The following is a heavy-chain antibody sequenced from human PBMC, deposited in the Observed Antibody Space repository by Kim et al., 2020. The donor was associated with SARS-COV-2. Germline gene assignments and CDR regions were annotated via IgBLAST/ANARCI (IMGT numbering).Heavy chain of an antibody. J-gene: IGHJ4*02. CDR2: ISYDGSNK. CDR1: GFTFSSYG. CDR3: ASAQFWGIAVAGNLRFDY. V-gene: IGHV3-33*05. Sequence: GGSLRLSCAASGFTFSSYGMHWVRQAPGKGLEWVAVISYDGSNKYYADSVKGRFTISRDNSKNTLYLQMNSLRAEDTAVYYCASAQFWGIAVAGNLRFDYWGQGTLVTVSS. D-gene: IGHD6-19*01.